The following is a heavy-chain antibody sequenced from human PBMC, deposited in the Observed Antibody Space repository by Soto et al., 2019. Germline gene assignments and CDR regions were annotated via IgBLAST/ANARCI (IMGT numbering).Heavy chain of an antibody. V-gene: IGHV4-59*08. CDR3: ARHYSGSWFFDF. CDR1: GGSITYNY. Sequence: QVQLQESGPGLVKPSETLSLTCTVSGGSITYNYWSWIRQPPGKGLEWIGYVYYSGNTKYDTNYNPSLRSRVTISVDTSKNHFSLRLSSVTAADTAVYFCARHYSGSWFFDFWGQGALVTVSS. J-gene: IGHJ4*02. CDR2: VYYSGNTKYDT. D-gene: IGHD6-13*01.